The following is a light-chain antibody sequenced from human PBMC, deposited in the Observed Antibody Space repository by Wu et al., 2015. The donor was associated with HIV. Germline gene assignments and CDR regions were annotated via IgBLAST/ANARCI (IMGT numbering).Light chain of an antibody. J-gene: IGKJ4*01. Sequence: EIVLTQSPGTLSLSPGERATLSCRASQSVSSSYLAWYQQKPGQAPRLLIYGASSRATGIPDRFSGSGSGYRTSLVHRSADLEPEDFAVYYCQQYGSSPPLTFGEGPRWRSN. CDR3: QQYGSSPPLT. CDR1: QSVSSSY. CDR2: GAS. V-gene: IGKV3-20*01.